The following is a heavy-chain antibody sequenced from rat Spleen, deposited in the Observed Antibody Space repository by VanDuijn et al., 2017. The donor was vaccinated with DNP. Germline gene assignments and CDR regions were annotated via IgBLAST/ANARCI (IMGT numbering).Heavy chain of an antibody. CDR3: ARWPGYNPPYAMDA. Sequence: EVQLQESGPGLVKPSQSLSLTCSVTGYSITSSYRWNWIRTFPGNKLEWMGFINSAGSTNHNPSLKSRLSITRDTSKNQLFLQVNSVTTEDTATYYCARWPGYNPPYAMDAWGQGTSVTVSS. V-gene: IGHV3-3*01. J-gene: IGHJ4*01. D-gene: IGHD1-4*01. CDR2: INSAGST. CDR1: GYSITSSYR.